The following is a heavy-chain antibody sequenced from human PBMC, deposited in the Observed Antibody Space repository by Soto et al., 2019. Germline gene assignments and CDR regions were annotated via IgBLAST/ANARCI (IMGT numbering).Heavy chain of an antibody. CDR1: GFTFSSYS. V-gene: IGHV3-23*01. J-gene: IGHJ4*02. D-gene: IGHD3-10*01. CDR3: AKDLGELLFDYFDY. CDR2: ISGSTGNT. Sequence: GGSLRLSCAASGFTFSSYSMNWVLQAPGKGLEWVSTISGSTGNTYYADSVKGRFTISRDNSKNTLYLQMNSLRAEDTAVYYCAKDLGELLFDYFDYWGQGTLVTVSS.